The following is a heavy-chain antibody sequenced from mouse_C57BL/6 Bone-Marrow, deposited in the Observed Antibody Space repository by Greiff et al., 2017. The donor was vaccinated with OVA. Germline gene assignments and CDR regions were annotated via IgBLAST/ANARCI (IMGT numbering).Heavy chain of an antibody. V-gene: IGHV2-2*01. Sequence: VQLQESGPGLVQPSQSLSITCTVSGFSLTSYGVHWVRQSPGKGLEWLGVIWSGGSTDYNAAFISRLSISKDNSKSQVFFKMNSLQADDTAIYYCARNGGLRPYAMDYWGQGTSVTVSS. CDR3: ARNGGLRPYAMDY. CDR1: GFSLTSYG. CDR2: IWSGGST. J-gene: IGHJ4*01. D-gene: IGHD2-4*01.